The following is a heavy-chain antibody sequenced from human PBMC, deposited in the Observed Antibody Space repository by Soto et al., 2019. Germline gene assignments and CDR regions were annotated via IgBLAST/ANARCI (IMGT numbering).Heavy chain of an antibody. CDR2: IKSKTDGGTT. CDR1: EFTFSNAW. CDR3: AKDPIRMVRGIFDS. J-gene: IGHJ4*02. D-gene: IGHD3-10*01. Sequence: GGSLRLACAASEFTFSNAWMTWVRHAPGKGLEWVGRIKSKTDGGTTDYVAPVKGRFTISRDDSKNTLYLQMDSLRAEDAATYFCAKDPIRMVRGIFDSWGQGTLVTVSS. V-gene: IGHV3-15*01.